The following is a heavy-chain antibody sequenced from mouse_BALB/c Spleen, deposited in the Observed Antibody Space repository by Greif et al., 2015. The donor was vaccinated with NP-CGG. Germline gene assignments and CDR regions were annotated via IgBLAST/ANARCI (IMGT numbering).Heavy chain of an antibody. CDR1: GYAFSSYW. J-gene: IGHJ4*01. V-gene: IGHV1-80*01. D-gene: IGHD2-3*01. Sequence: VHLVESGAELVRTGSSVQISCKASGYAFSSYWMNWVKQRPGQGLEWIGPIYPGDGDTNYNGKFKGKAPLTADKSYSTSYMQRSSLTSEDAAVYFCAIDDYYYYARDYWVQGTSFTGSS. CDR3: AIDDYYYYARDY. CDR2: IYPGDGDT.